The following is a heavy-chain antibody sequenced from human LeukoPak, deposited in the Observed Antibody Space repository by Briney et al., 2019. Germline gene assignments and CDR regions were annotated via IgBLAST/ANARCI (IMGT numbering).Heavy chain of an antibody. CDR2: ISYSGST. V-gene: IGHV4-59*01. Sequence: PSETLSLTCTVSGGSISSYYWSWIQQPPGKGLEWIGYISYSGSTNFNPSLKSRVTISVDTSKNQFSLKLSSVTAADTTVYYCARLPSRTRLDYWGQGTLVTVSS. D-gene: IGHD3/OR15-3a*01. CDR1: GGSISSYY. J-gene: IGHJ4*02. CDR3: ARLPSRTRLDY.